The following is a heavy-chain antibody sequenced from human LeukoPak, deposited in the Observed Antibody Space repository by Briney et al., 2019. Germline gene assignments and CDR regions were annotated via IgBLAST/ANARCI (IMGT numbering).Heavy chain of an antibody. CDR3: AKPPYDYVWGSYGEAFHI. V-gene: IGHV3-15*01. J-gene: IGHJ3*02. D-gene: IGHD3-16*01. Sequence: GGSLRLSCAASGFSFSNAWMSWVRQAPGKGLEWVGRVKSESDGGTTDYAAPVKGRFTISRDSSKNTLYLQMNSLRAEDTAVYYCAKPPYDYVWGSYGEAFHIWGQGTMVTVSS. CDR1: GFSFSNAW. CDR2: VKSESDGGTT.